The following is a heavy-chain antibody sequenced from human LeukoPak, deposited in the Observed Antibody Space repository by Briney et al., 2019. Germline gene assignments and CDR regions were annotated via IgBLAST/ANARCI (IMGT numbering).Heavy chain of an antibody. V-gene: IGHV4-34*01. CDR3: ARLDGYSYGRDYYYYGMDV. Sequence: SETLSLTCAVHGGSFSGYYWSWIRQPPGKGLEWIGEINHSGSTNYNPSLKSRVAISVDTSKNQFSLKLSSVTAADTAVYYCARLDGYSYGRDYYYYGMDVWGQGTTVTVSS. D-gene: IGHD5-18*01. CDR1: GGSFSGYY. J-gene: IGHJ6*02. CDR2: INHSGST.